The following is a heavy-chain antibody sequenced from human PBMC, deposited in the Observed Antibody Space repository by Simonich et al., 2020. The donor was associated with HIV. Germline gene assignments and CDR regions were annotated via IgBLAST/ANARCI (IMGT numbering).Heavy chain of an antibody. J-gene: IGHJ4*02. V-gene: IGHV4-34*01. D-gene: IGHD4-17*01. Sequence: QVPLQQWGAGLLKPSETLSLTCAVYGGSFSGYYWSWIRQPPGKGLEWIGEINHSGNTNYNPSLKSRVTISVDTSKNQFSLKLSSVTAADTAVYYCARRHPTTVTTPYFDYWGQGTLVTVSS. CDR3: ARRHPTTVTTPYFDY. CDR1: GGSFSGYY. CDR2: INHSGNT.